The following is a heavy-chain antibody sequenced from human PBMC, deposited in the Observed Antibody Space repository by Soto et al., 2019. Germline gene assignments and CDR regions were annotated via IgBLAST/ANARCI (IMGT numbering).Heavy chain of an antibody. CDR3: ARVSRSGRDDAFDI. CDR1: GGTFSSYT. Sequence: QVQLVQSGAEVKKPGSSVKVSCKASGGTFSSYTISWVRQAPGQGLEWMGRIIPILGIANYAQKFQGRVTXXAXKXKSTAYMELSSLRSEDTAVYYCARVSRSGRDDAFDIWGQGTMVTVSS. J-gene: IGHJ3*02. V-gene: IGHV1-69*02. CDR2: IIPILGIA. D-gene: IGHD3-10*01.